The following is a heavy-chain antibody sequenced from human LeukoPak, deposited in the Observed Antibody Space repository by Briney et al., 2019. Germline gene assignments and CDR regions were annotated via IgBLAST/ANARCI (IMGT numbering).Heavy chain of an antibody. CDR3: ASGIAAGDFDY. V-gene: IGHV4-59*08. Sequence: PSETLSLTCTVSGGSISSYYWSWIRQPPGKGLEWIGYIYYSGSTNYNPSLKSRVTISVDTSKNQFSLKLSSVTAADTAVYYCASGIAAGDFDYWGQGTLVTVSS. CDR1: GGSISSYY. CDR2: IYYSGST. J-gene: IGHJ4*02. D-gene: IGHD6-25*01.